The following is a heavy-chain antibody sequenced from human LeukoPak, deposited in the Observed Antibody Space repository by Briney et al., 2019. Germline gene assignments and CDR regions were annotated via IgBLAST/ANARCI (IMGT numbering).Heavy chain of an antibody. V-gene: IGHV3-23*01. Sequence: GGSLRLSCAASGFTFSSYSMNWVRQAPGKGLEWVSSISGSGGSTYYADSVKGRFTISRDNSKNTLYLQMNSLRAEDTAVYYCARVPRRIVGATVPYWGQGTPVTVSS. CDR3: ARVPRRIVGATVPY. J-gene: IGHJ4*02. CDR1: GFTFSSYS. CDR2: ISGSGGST. D-gene: IGHD1-26*01.